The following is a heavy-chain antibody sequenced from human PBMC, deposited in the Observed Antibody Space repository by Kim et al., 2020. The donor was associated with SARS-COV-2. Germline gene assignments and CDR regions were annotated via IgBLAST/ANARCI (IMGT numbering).Heavy chain of an antibody. D-gene: IGHD3-16*01. V-gene: IGHV3-21*06. CDR3: AREAGGITDAFDL. J-gene: IGHJ3*01. Sequence: DADPVKGRFTISRDNAKDSLYLHMSCLRAEDTAVYYCAREAGGITDAFDLWGQGTLVTVSP.